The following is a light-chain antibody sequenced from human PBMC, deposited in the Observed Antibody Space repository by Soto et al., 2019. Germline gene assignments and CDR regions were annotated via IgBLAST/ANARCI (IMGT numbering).Light chain of an antibody. V-gene: IGKV3-11*01. Sequence: EIVMTQSPATLSVSPGERATLSCRASQSVSSFLAWYQQKPGQAPRLLIYDTSNRATGIPARFSGSGSGTDFTLTISSLEPEDFAVYYCQQRSKWPLTFGQGARLEI. J-gene: IGKJ5*01. CDR1: QSVSSF. CDR2: DTS. CDR3: QQRSKWPLT.